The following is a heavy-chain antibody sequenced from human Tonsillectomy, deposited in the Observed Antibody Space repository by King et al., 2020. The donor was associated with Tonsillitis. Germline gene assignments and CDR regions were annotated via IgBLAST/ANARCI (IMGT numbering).Heavy chain of an antibody. Sequence: VQLVKSGGGLVQPGGSLRLSCSASGFTFSNYAMHWVRQAPGKGLEYVSTMSTYGGSTYYADSVKGRFTISRDNSKSSLYLQMSSLRAEDTAVYYCVGGYYFDYWGQGILVTVSS. CDR3: VGGYYFDY. V-gene: IGHV3-64D*06. D-gene: IGHD3-16*01. CDR2: MSTYGGST. J-gene: IGHJ4*02. CDR1: GFTFSNYA.